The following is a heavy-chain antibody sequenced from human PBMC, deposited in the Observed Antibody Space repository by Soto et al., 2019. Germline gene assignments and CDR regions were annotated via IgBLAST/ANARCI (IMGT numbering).Heavy chain of an antibody. J-gene: IGHJ6*02. Sequence: SETLSLTCTVSGGSISSYYWSWIRQPPGKGLEWIGYIYYSGSTNYNPSLKSRVTISVDTSKNQFSLKLSSVTAADTAVYYCARAGTTVFDLGMDVWGQGTTVTVSS. D-gene: IGHD4-17*01. CDR2: IYYSGST. CDR1: GGSISSYY. CDR3: ARAGTTVFDLGMDV. V-gene: IGHV4-59*01.